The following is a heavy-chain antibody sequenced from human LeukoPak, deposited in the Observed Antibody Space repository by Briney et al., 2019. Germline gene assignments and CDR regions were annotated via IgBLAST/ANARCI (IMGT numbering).Heavy chain of an antibody. D-gene: IGHD6-19*01. J-gene: IGHJ5*02. CDR3: ARDVRSGWYLAGDWFDP. CDR2: INPNSGGT. V-gene: IGHV1-2*02. CDR1: GYTFTDYY. Sequence: GASVKVSCKASGYTFTDYYMHWVRQAPGQGLEWMGWINPNSGGTKYAQKFQGRVTMTRDTSISTAYMELSRLRSDDTAIYYCARDVRSGWYLAGDWFDPWGQGTLVTVSS.